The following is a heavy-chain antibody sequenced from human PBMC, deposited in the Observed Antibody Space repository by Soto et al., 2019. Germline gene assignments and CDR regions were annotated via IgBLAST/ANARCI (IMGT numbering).Heavy chain of an antibody. V-gene: IGHV3-30-3*01. CDR1: GFALSTYT. CDR2: IANDGSYK. Sequence: QVQLVESGGGVVQPGRSLRLSCAASGFALSTYTMHWVRQTPGQGLEWVAVIANDGSYKYYADSVKGRFTISRDNSMNTVYLQMNSLRTEDTAVYYCAGERNAFDLWCQGTMVTVSS. CDR3: AGERNAFDL. J-gene: IGHJ3*01.